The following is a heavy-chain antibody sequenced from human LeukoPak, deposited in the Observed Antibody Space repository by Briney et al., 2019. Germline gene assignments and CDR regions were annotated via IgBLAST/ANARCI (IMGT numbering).Heavy chain of an antibody. Sequence: SETLSLTCDVDGGSFTDNYWSWLRQAPGKGLEWIGEICHSGATNYHPSLDSRVTLSVDSSKSQFSLKLTSVTDADTAVYYCACLHGSGSYHSLLHNTLDVWGTGTTVTVSS. CDR2: ICHSGAT. D-gene: IGHD3-10*01. V-gene: IGHV4-34*01. J-gene: IGHJ6*04. CDR3: ACLHGSGSYHSLLHNTLDV. CDR1: GGSFTDNY.